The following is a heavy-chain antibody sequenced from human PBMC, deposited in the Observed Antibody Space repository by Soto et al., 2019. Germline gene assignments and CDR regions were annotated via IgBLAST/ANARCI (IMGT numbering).Heavy chain of an antibody. CDR3: ARSYYDSSGYYYVDYYYGMDV. V-gene: IGHV1-18*01. Sequence: ASVKVSCKASGYTFSSYGISWVRQAPGQGLEWMGWISGYNGNTNYAQKLQGRVTMTTDTSTSTAYMEVRSLRSDDTAVYYCARSYYDSSGYYYVDYYYGMDVWGQGTTVTVSS. D-gene: IGHD3-22*01. CDR2: ISGYNGNT. CDR1: GYTFSSYG. J-gene: IGHJ6*02.